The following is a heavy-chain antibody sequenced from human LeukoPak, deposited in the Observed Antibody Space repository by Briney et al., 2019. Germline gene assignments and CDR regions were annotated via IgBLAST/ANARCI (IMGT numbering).Heavy chain of an antibody. V-gene: IGHV1-3*01. CDR2: INAGNGNT. Sequence: ASVKVSCKASGYTFTNYAMHWVRQAPGQRLEWMGWINAGNGNTKYSQKFQGRVTITRDTSASTAYMEVSSLRSEDTAVYYCARGSYGDYVQYYFDYWGQGTLVTVSS. CDR3: ARGSYGDYVQYYFDY. CDR1: GYTFTNYA. J-gene: IGHJ4*02. D-gene: IGHD4-17*01.